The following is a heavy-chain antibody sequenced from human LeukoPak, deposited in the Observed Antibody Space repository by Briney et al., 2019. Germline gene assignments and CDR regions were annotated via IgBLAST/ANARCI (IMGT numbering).Heavy chain of an antibody. V-gene: IGHV3-21*01. CDR2: ISSSSSYI. CDR3: ARVEKGFWSGFKMDV. J-gene: IGHJ6*04. D-gene: IGHD3-3*01. Sequence: GGSLRLSCAASGFTFSSYGMHWVRQAPGKGLEWVSSISSSSSYIYYADSVKGRFTISRDNAKNSLYLQMNSLRAEDTAVYFCARVEKGFWSGFKMDVWGMGTTVTVSS. CDR1: GFTFSSYG.